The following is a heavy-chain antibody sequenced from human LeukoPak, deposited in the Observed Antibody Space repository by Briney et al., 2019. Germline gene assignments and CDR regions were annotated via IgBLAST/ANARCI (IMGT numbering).Heavy chain of an antibody. V-gene: IGHV3-21*01. D-gene: IGHD2-2*01. J-gene: IGHJ4*02. CDR3: ARERTVPAAFDY. CDR1: GFTFSSYS. Sequence: GGSLRLSCAASGFTFSSYSMNWVRQAPGKGLEWVSSISSSSSYIYYADSVKGRFTISRDNVKNSLYLQMNSLRAEDTAVYYCARERTVPAAFDYWGQGTLVTVSS. CDR2: ISSSSSYI.